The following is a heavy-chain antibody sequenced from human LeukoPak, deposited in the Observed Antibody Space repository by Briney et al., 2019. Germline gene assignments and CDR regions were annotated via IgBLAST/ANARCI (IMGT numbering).Heavy chain of an antibody. Sequence: GSLRLSCAASGFTVSSYYMSWVRQAPGKALEWVSVFYVGGPTYYADSVQGRFTISRDNSKNTVHLQMNSLRAEDTAVYYCARGAGWNFFEYWGHGTLVTVSS. CDR1: GFTVSSYY. CDR3: ARGAGWNFFEY. V-gene: IGHV3-66*02. D-gene: IGHD6-19*01. J-gene: IGHJ4*01. CDR2: FYVGGPT.